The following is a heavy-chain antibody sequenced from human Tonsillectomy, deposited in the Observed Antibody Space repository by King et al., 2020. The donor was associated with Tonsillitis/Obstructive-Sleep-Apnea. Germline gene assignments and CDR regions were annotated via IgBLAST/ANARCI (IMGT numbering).Heavy chain of an antibody. CDR1: GDSVSSGSYY. CDR2: IYYSGTT. CDR3: ARRIASAGYSVDY. J-gene: IGHJ4*02. D-gene: IGHD6-13*01. V-gene: IGHV4-61*01. Sequence: VQLQESGPGLVKPSETLSLTCTVSGDSVSSGSYYCTWIRQPPGKGLDWIGYIYYSGTTNYNPSLKSRVTVSVDTANNPFSLKLSSVTAADTAVYYVARRIASAGYSVDYWGRGTPVTVSS.